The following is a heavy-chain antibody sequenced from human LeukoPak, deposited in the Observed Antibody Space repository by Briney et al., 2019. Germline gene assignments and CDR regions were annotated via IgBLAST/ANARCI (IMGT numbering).Heavy chain of an antibody. D-gene: IGHD3-22*01. CDR3: ARGNPYYYDSSGYYYALPLYYGMDV. Sequence: GGSLRLSCAASGFTFSNYDMHWVRQATGKGLEWVSGIATAGDTYYPGSVRGRFTISRENAKNSLFLQMNSLRAGDTAVYYCARGNPYYYDSSGYYYALPLYYGMDVWGQGTTVTVSS. V-gene: IGHV3-13*01. CDR2: IATAGDT. J-gene: IGHJ6*02. CDR1: GFTFSNYD.